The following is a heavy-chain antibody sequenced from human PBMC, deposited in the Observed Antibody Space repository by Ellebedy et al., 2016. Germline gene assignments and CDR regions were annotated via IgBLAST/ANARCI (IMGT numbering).Heavy chain of an antibody. V-gene: IGHV4-4*02. Sequence: SETLSLTCTVSGEYINSGHWWSWVRPSPGKGLEWIGEIYHSGSTNYNPSLKSRVTLSVDSSKNQFSLTLTSVTAADTAVYYCAIATNFFDPWGRGTRVTVSS. CDR2: IYHSGST. CDR3: AIATNFFDP. J-gene: IGHJ5*02. CDR1: GEYINSGHW.